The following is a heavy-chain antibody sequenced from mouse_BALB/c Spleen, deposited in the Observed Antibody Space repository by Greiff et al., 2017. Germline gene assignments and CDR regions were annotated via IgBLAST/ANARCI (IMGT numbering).Heavy chain of an antibody. CDR1: GYSITSDYA. D-gene: IGHD1-1*01. V-gene: IGHV3-2*02. CDR3: ARSGSSYDWYFDV. J-gene: IGHJ1*01. Sequence: DVKLQESGPGLVKPSQSLSLTCTVTGYSITSDYAWNWIRQFPGNKLEWMGYISYSGSTSYNPSLKSRISITRDTSKNQFFLQLNSVTTEDTATYYCARSGSSYDWYFDVWGAGTTVTVSS. CDR2: ISYSGST.